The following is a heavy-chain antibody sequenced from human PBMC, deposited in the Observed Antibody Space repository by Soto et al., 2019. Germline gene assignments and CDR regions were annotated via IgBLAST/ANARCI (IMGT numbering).Heavy chain of an antibody. J-gene: IGHJ6*02. CDR1: GFTFSSYG. Sequence: PGGSLRLSCAASGFTFSSYGMHWVRQAPGKGLEWVAVISYDGSNKYYADSVKGRFTISRDNSKNTLYLQMNSLRAEDTAVYYCAKEYGWLQQDYYYGMDVWGQGTTVTVSS. CDR3: AKEYGWLQQDYYYGMDV. V-gene: IGHV3-30*18. CDR2: ISYDGSNK. D-gene: IGHD5-12*01.